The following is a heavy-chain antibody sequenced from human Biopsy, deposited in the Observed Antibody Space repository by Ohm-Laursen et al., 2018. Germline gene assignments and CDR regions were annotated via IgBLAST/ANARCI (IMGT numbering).Heavy chain of an antibody. CDR2: IKPNNGDT. Sequence: GASVKVSCKASGYTYPDYYVHWVRQAPGQGLEWMGWIKPNNGDTDYSQRFQGRVTLAWDRSAGTGYMEVSSLRSGDTALYYCATRGGDDFWSGHYSEIYYYYTLDVWDQGTTVTVSS. V-gene: IGHV1-2*02. CDR1: GYTYPDYY. D-gene: IGHD3-3*01. J-gene: IGHJ6*02. CDR3: ATRGGDDFWSGHYSEIYYYYTLDV.